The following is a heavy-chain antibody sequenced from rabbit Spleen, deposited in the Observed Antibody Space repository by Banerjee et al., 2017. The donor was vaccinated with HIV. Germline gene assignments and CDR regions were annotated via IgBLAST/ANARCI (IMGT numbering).Heavy chain of an antibody. CDR2: IYTGNGKT. Sequence: QEQLVESGGGLVKPEGSLTLTCKASGVSFSRGYDMCWVRQAPGKGLEWIGCIYTGNGKTYYASWAKGRFTISKSSSTTVTLQMTSLTAADTATYFCARDNGSGDYIDVYFDLWGQGTLVTVS. CDR3: ARDNGSGDYIDVYFDL. V-gene: IGHV1S45*01. D-gene: IGHD1-1*01. J-gene: IGHJ4*01. CDR1: GVSFSRGYD.